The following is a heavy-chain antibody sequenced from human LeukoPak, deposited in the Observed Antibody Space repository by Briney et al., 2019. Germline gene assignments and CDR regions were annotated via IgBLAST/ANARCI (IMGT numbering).Heavy chain of an antibody. Sequence: ASVKVSRKASGYTFIGYYIHWVRQAPGQGLEWMGRINPNSGDTNYAQSFQGRVTMTRDTSISTAYMELSGLRSDDTAVYYCALTWGYYAFDIWGQGTMVTVSS. D-gene: IGHD7-27*01. CDR3: ALTWGYYAFDI. CDR1: GYTFIGYY. V-gene: IGHV1-2*06. CDR2: INPNSGDT. J-gene: IGHJ3*02.